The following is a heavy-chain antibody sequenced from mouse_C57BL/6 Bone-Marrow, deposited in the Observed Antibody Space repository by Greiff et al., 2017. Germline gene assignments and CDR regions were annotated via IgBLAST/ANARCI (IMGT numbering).Heavy chain of an antibody. CDR1: GYTFTSYW. J-gene: IGHJ3*01. V-gene: IGHV1-72*01. Sequence: QVQLQQPGAELVKPGASVKLSCKASGYTFTSYWMHWVKQRPGRGLEWIGRIDPNSGGTKYNEKFKSKATLTVDKPSSTAYMQLSSLTSEDSAVYDCAKNVGILRSAWFAYWGQGTLVTVSA. CDR2: IDPNSGGT. CDR3: AKNVGILRSAWFAY.